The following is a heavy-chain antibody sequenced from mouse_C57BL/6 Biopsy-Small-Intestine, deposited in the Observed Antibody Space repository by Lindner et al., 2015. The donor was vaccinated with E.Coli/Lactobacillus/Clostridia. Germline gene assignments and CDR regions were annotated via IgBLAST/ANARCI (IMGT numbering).Heavy chain of an antibody. CDR1: GYSFTDYN. CDR3: ARRWRPTVVAPDY. CDR2: INPNYGTT. Sequence: VQLQESGPELVKPGASVKISCKASGYSFTDYNMNWVKQSNGKSLEWIGVINPNYGTTSYNQKFKGKATLTVDQSSSTAYMQLSSLTTEDSAIYYCARRWRPTVVAPDYWGQGTTLTVSS. J-gene: IGHJ2*01. D-gene: IGHD1-1*01. V-gene: IGHV1-39*01.